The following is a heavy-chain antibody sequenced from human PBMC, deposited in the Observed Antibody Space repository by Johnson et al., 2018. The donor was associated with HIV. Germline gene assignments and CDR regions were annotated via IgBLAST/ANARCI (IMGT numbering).Heavy chain of an antibody. CDR1: GFTFSSYA. CDR3: ARDSLAHDAFDI. Sequence: QVQLVESGGGVVQPGRSLRLSCAASGFTFSSYAMHWVRQAPGKGLEWVSGINWNGGSTGYADSVKGRFTISRDNSKNTLYLQMNSLRAEDTAVYYCARDSLAHDAFDIWGQGTMVTVSS. J-gene: IGHJ3*02. CDR2: INWNGGST. V-gene: IGHV3-NL1*01.